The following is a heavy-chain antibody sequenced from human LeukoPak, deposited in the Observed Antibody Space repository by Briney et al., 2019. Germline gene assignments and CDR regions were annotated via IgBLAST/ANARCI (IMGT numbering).Heavy chain of an antibody. CDR1: GFTFSSYW. CDR2: INSDGSTT. J-gene: IGHJ6*04. D-gene: IGHD3-10*02. CDR3: AELGITMIGGV. Sequence: GGSLRLSCAASGFTFSSYWMHWVRHAPGKGLVWVSRINSDGSTTSYADSVKGRFTISRDNAKNSLYLQMNSLRAEDTAVYYCAELGITMIGGVWGKGTTVTISS. V-gene: IGHV3-74*01.